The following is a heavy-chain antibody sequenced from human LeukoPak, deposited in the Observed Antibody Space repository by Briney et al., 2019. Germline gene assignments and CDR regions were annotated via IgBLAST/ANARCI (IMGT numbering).Heavy chain of an antibody. D-gene: IGHD5-12*01. CDR2: IKQDGNEK. J-gene: IGHJ4*02. Sequence: GGSLRLSCAASGFTFSSYWMSWVRQAPGKGLEWVANIKQDGNEKYYVDSVKGRFTISRGNAKNSLYLQMNSLRAEDTAVYYCAREGGGYDYFDYWGQGTLVTVSS. V-gene: IGHV3-7*01. CDR1: GFTFSSYW. CDR3: AREGGGYDYFDY.